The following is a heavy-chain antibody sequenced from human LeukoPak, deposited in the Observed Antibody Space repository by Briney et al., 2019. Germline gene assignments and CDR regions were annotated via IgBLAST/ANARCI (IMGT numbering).Heavy chain of an antibody. CDR1: GYTFTSYY. V-gene: IGHV1-46*01. J-gene: IGHJ4*02. D-gene: IGHD3-22*01. CDR3: ARDRVPDSSGYYFDY. CDR2: INPSGGST. Sequence: ASVKVSCKASGYTFTSYYMHWVRQALGQGLEWMGIINPSGGSTSYAQKFQGRVTMTRDMSTSTVYMELSSLRSEDTAVYYCARDRVPDSSGYYFDYWGQGTLVTVSS.